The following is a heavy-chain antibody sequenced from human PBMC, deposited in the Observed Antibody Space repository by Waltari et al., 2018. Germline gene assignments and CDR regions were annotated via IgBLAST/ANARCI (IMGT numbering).Heavy chain of an antibody. D-gene: IGHD3-10*01. Sequence: QVQLVQSGAEVQKPGASVKVSCTASGYTFTRYDTNWVRKATGQGLEWMGWMNPNSGNTGYAQKFQGRVTMTRNTSVSTAYMELSSLRSEDTAVYYCARALTDYYGSGSYYEDYWGQGTLVTVSS. CDR1: GYTFTRYD. J-gene: IGHJ4*02. V-gene: IGHV1-8*02. CDR2: MNPNSGNT. CDR3: ARALTDYYGSGSYYEDY.